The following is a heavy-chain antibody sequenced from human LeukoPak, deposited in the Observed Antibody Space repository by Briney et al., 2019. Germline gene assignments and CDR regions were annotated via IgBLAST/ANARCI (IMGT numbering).Heavy chain of an antibody. Sequence: GGSLRLSCAASGFTVSSNYMSWARQAPGKGLEWVSVIYSGGSTYYADSVKGRFTISRDNSKNTLYLQMNSLRAEDTAVYYCARPGVTGYYYMDVWGKGTTVTVSS. J-gene: IGHJ6*03. D-gene: IGHD1-1*01. CDR1: GFTVSSNY. V-gene: IGHV3-53*01. CDR3: ARPGVTGYYYMDV. CDR2: IYSGGST.